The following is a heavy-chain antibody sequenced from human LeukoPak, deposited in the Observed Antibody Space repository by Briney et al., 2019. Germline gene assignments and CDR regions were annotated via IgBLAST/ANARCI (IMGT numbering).Heavy chain of an antibody. CDR1: GFTFDDYG. Sequence: GGSLRLSCAASGFTFDDYGMSWVRKAQGKGLGWVSGINWNGGSTGYADSVKGRFTISRDNAKNSLYLQMNSLRAEDTAVYYCARAHHRRVYDYVWGSYPYWGQGTLVTVSS. D-gene: IGHD3-16*02. J-gene: IGHJ4*02. CDR2: INWNGGST. CDR3: ARAHHRRVYDYVWGSYPY. V-gene: IGHV3-20*04.